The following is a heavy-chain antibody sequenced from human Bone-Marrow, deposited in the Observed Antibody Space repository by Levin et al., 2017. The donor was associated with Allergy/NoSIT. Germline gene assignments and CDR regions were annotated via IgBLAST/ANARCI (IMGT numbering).Heavy chain of an antibody. J-gene: IGHJ1*01. CDR3: ARGGSGGWSDQFFRN. CDR2: ITASDSTA. CDR1: GFTFSVYG. V-gene: IGHV3-48*02. D-gene: IGHD6-19*01. Sequence: LSGGSLRLSCAASGFTFSVYGMNWVRQAPGKGLEWVSYITASDSTALYADSVKGRFTISRDNAKNSLYLQMNSLRDEDTAVYYCARGGSGGWSDQFFRNWGQGTLVTVSS.